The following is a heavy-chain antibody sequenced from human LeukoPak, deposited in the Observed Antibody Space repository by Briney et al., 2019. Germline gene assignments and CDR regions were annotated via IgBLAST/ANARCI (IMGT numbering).Heavy chain of an antibody. CDR3: ARGPPGKENAFDI. Sequence: LPETLSLTCTVSGGSISSYYWSWLRHPPGKGLEWIGYIYYSGSTNYNPSLKSRVTISVDTSKNQFSLNLSSVTAADTAVYYCARGPPGKENAFDIWGQGTMVTVSS. D-gene: IGHD2-2*01. J-gene: IGHJ3*02. CDR1: GGSISSYY. CDR2: IYYSGST. V-gene: IGHV4-59*01.